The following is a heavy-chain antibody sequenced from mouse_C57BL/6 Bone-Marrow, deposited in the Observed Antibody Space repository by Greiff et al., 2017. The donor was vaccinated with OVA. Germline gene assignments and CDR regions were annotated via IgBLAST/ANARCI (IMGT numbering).Heavy chain of an antibody. D-gene: IGHD1-1*01. J-gene: IGHJ4*01. CDR1: GFSFTSYC. V-gene: IGHV2-2*01. CDR2: IWSGGGT. Sequence: HVQLLQPGPGLVQPSPSLSITCTASGFSFTSYCVHWVRQTPGQGLEWLGVIWSGGGTDYNADFITRLSMSKDNSKSQVFFKMNSLKADDTAIYYCARKKGYYCGSYAMDYWGQGTSVTVSS. CDR3: ARKKGYYCGSYAMDY.